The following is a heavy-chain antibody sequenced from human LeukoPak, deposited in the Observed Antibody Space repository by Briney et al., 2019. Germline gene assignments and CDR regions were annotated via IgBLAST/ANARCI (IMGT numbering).Heavy chain of an antibody. D-gene: IGHD2-2*01. CDR1: GFTFSNAW. CDR2: ISDNGGST. Sequence: GGSLRLSCAASGFTFSNAWMSWVRQAPGKGLEWVTAISDNGGSTYYADSVKGRFTISRDNSKNTLYLQMNSLRGDDTAVYHCAKAPSPGYCSSTSCYYDYWGQGTLVTVSS. CDR3: AKAPSPGYCSSTSCYYDY. V-gene: IGHV3-23*01. J-gene: IGHJ4*02.